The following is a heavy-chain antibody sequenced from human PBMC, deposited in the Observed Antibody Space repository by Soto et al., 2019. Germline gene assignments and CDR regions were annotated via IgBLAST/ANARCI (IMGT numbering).Heavy chain of an antibody. D-gene: IGHD2-15*01. CDR1: GYPFTAYS. V-gene: IGHV1-46*01. J-gene: IGHJ1*01. CDR3: AREENCSGGTCYSEYFHR. Sequence: GASVKVSCKASGYPFTAYSIHWVRLAPGQGLEWMGVVNPSGGSPKSAQNFQGRVTMTRDTSTTTIYMELSSLRSDDTAIYYCAREENCSGGTCYSEYFHRWGQGTLVTVSS. CDR2: VNPSGGSP.